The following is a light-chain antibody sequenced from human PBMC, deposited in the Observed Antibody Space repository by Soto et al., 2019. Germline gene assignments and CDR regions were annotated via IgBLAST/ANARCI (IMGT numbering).Light chain of an antibody. CDR1: QNVNSN. V-gene: IGKV3-15*01. J-gene: IGKJ4*01. Sequence: EIVRTQSPATLSVSPGERAALSCRASQNVNSNLAWYQQKPAQAPRLLIYGASTRATGIPARFSGSGSGTEFTLTISNLQSEDFAVYYCQQHNNWPLTFGGGTKVEIK. CDR3: QQHNNWPLT. CDR2: GAS.